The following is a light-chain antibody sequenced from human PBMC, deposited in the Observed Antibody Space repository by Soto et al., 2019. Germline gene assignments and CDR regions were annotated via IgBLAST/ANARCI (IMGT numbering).Light chain of an antibody. V-gene: IGKV1-8*01. CDR3: QQYNSYPVT. CDR2: AAS. Sequence: AIRMTQSPSSFSASTGDRVTITCRASQGISSSLGWYQQKPGKAPKLLIYAASTLQSGVTSRFSGSGSGTDFTLTISCLQSEDFATYYCQQYNSYPVTFGQGTKVEIK. CDR1: QGISSS. J-gene: IGKJ1*01.